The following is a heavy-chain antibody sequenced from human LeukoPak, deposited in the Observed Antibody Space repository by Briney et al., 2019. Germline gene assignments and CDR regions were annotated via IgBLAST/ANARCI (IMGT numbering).Heavy chain of an antibody. CDR2: INPNSGGT. J-gene: IGHJ4*02. V-gene: IGHV1-2*02. D-gene: IGHD2-2*01. Sequence: ASVKVSCKASGYTFTGYYMHWVRQAPGQGLEWMGWINPNSGGTNYAQKFQGRVTMTRDTSISTAYMELSRLRSDDTAVYYCARAPAGERGYCSSTSCLRFDYWGQGTLVTVSS. CDR1: GYTFTGYY. CDR3: ARAPAGERGYCSSTSCLRFDY.